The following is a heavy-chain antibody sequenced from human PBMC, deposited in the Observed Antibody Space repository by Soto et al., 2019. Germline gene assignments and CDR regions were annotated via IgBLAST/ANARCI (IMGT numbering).Heavy chain of an antibody. CDR2: IDYSGST. D-gene: IGHD3-10*01. CDR3: ARRVRRDEYYFDY. CDR1: GGSIRSGGYY. Sequence: SETLSLTCTVSGGSIRSGGYYWTWFRQHPGKGLECIGYIDYSGSTYYNPSLKSRLTISVDTSKNQFSLNLSSVTAADTAVYYCARRVRRDEYYFDYWGQGTLVTVSS. V-gene: IGHV4-31*03. J-gene: IGHJ4*02.